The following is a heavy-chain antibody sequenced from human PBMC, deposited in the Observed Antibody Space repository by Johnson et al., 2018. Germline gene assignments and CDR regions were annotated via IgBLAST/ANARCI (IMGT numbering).Heavy chain of an antibody. D-gene: IGHD4-17*01. CDR2: INSDGSNT. V-gene: IGHV3-74*01. CDR3: ARDRIPDYGDYRDAFDV. J-gene: IGHJ3*01. Sequence: VQLQESGGGLVQPGGSLRLSCAASGFTFSSYWMHWVRQAPGKGLVWVSRINSDGSNTNYADSVKGRFTISRDNAKNTLFLQMNSLRAEDTAVYYCARDRIPDYGDYRDAFDVWGQGTMVTVSS. CDR1: GFTFSSYW.